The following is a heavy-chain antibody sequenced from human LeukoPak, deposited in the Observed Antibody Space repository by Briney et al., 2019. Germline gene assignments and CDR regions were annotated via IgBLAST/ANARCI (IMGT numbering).Heavy chain of an antibody. D-gene: IGHD3-10*01. CDR2: IYHSGST. CDR3: HLVRGGGYFDY. Sequence: SETLSLTCTVSGYSISSGYHWGWIRQPPGKGLEWIGSIYHSGSTYYNPSLKSRVTMSVDTSKNQFSLKLSSVTAADTAIYYCHLVRGGGYFDYWGQGTLVTVSS. CDR1: GYSISSGYH. J-gene: IGHJ4*02. V-gene: IGHV4-38-2*02.